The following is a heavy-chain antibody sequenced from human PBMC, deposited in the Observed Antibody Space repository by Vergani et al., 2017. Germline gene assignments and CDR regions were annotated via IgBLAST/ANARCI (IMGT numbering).Heavy chain of an antibody. D-gene: IGHD3-10*01. V-gene: IGHV3-48*04. J-gene: IGHJ5*02. CDR3: ARDYGSGPPQSRRLLYDIGWFDP. CDR1: GFSFSSFG. Sequence: VQLVESGGGVVQPGRSLRLSCAASGFSFSSFGFHWVRQAPGKGLEWVSYISSSGSTIYYADSVKGRFTISRDNAKNSLYLQMNSLRAEDTAVYYCARDYGSGPPQSRRLLYDIGWFDPWGQGTLVTVSS. CDR2: ISSSGSTI.